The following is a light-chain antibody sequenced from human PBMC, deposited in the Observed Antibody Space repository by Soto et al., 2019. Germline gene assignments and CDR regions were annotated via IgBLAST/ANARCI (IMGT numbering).Light chain of an antibody. Sequence: DIQMTQSPSSLSASVGDRVTITCRASQSISGYLNWYQQKPGKAPKLLIYAASSLQSGVPSRFSGSGSGTDFTLTISSLQPEDFATYYCQQSYSNFPITFGQGTRLEIK. J-gene: IGKJ5*01. CDR2: AAS. V-gene: IGKV1-39*01. CDR3: QQSYSNFPIT. CDR1: QSISGY.